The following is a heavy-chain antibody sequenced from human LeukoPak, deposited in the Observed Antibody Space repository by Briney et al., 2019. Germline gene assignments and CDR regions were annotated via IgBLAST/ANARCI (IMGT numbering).Heavy chain of an antibody. CDR1: GFTFDDYG. CDR3: ARLPKATLEGWFDP. J-gene: IGHJ5*02. D-gene: IGHD5-24*01. CDR2: INWNGGST. Sequence: SGGSLRLSCAASGFTFDDYGMSWVRQAPGKGLEWVSGINWNGGSTGYADSVKGRFTISRDNAKNSLCLQMNSLRAEDTTLYYCARLPKATLEGWFDPWGQGTLVTVSS. V-gene: IGHV3-20*04.